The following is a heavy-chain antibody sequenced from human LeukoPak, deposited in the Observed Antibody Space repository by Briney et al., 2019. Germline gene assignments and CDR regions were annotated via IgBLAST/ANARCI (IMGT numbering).Heavy chain of an antibody. V-gene: IGHV3-7*01. D-gene: IGHD6-13*01. CDR2: IKQDGSEK. CDR1: GFTFSSYW. J-gene: IGHJ4*02. Sequence: GGSLRLSCAASGFTFSSYWMSWVRQAPGKGLEWVANIKQDGSEKHYVDSVKGRFTISRDNAKNSLYLQMNSLRAEDTAVYYCARAGYRYSSDYWGQGTLVTVSS. CDR3: ARAGYRYSSDY.